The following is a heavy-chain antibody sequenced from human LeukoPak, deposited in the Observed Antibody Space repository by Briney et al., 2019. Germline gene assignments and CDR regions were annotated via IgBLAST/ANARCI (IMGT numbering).Heavy chain of an antibody. V-gene: IGHV4-34*01. CDR2: INHSGGT. CDR1: GLSFTGYY. D-gene: IGHD2-15*01. CDR3: ARLLPIQGGDV. Sequence: RPSETLSLTCAVYGLSFTGYYWSWLRQPPGKGLEWIAEINHSGGTNYNPSLKSRVHISIDPFKNQFSLKMTSVTAADRAVYYCARLLPIQGGDVWGQGNTVTVSS. J-gene: IGHJ6*02.